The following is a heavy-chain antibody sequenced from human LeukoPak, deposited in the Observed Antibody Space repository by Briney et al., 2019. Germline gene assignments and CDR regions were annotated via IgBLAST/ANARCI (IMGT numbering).Heavy chain of an antibody. V-gene: IGHV3-30*02. D-gene: IGHD3-3*01. Sequence: PGGALRLSCAASGFTFSSYGMHWVRQAPGKGLEGVAFIRYDGSNKYYADSVKGRFTISRDNSKNTLYLQMNSLRAEDTAVYYCAKATRGITIFGVVTDGYYFDYWGQGTLVTVSS. CDR3: AKATRGITIFGVVTDGYYFDY. J-gene: IGHJ4*02. CDR1: GFTFSSYG. CDR2: IRYDGSNK.